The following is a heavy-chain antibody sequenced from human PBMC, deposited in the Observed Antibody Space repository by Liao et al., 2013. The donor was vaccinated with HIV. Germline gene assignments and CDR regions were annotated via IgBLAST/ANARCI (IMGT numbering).Heavy chain of an antibody. CDR2: IYHAGDT. V-gene: IGHV4-59*01. Sequence: VQLQESGPGLVKSSETLSLTCTVSGGSMGGYYWSWIRQTPGKGLEWIGYIYHAGDTNYNPSLKSRVTISVDTSENQFSLKLRSVTAADTAVYYCAREDPGFFDFWGQGTLVTVSS. CDR3: AREDPGFFDF. J-gene: IGHJ4*02. CDR1: GGSMGGYY.